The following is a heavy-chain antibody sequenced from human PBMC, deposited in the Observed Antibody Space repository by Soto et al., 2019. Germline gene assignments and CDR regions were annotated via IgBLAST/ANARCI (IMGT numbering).Heavy chain of an antibody. V-gene: IGHV4-39*01. Sequence: ETLSLTCTVSGGSISSSSYYWGWIRQPPGKGLEWIGSIYYSGSTYYNPSLKSRVTISVDTSKNQFSLKLSSVTAADTAVYYCASYGRGTYYYGYYFHHWGQGTPVTVSS. J-gene: IGHJ4*02. CDR1: GGSISSSSYY. CDR2: IYYSGST. D-gene: IGHD3-10*01. CDR3: ASYGRGTYYYGYYFHH.